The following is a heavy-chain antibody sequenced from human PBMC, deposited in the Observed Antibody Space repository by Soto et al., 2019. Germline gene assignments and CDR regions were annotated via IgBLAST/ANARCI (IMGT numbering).Heavy chain of an antibody. D-gene: IGHD3-22*01. Sequence: SETLSLTCAVSSGSISSSNWWSWVRQPPGKGLEWIGEICHSGSTNYNPSLKSRVTISVDTSKNQFSLKLSSVTAADTAVYYCARRPSYYYDSSGFDPFDYWGQGTLVT. CDR3: ARRPSYYYDSSGFDPFDY. V-gene: IGHV4-4*02. J-gene: IGHJ4*02. CDR2: ICHSGST. CDR1: SGSISSSNW.